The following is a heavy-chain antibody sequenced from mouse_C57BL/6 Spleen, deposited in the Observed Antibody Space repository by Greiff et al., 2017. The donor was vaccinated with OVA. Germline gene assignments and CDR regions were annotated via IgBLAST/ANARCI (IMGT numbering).Heavy chain of an antibody. V-gene: IGHV1-74*01. CDR2: IHPADGDT. Sequence: QVQLQQPGPELVKPGASVKMSCKASGYTFTSSWMHWVKQRPGKGLEWIGRIHPADGDTNYNRKFKGKATLTVDKSSSTAYMQLSSLTSEDSAVSVCSGAQERGTKDYWGQGTSVTVSS. J-gene: IGHJ4*01. CDR1: GYTFTSSW. CDR3: SGAQERGTKDY. D-gene: IGHD3-1*01.